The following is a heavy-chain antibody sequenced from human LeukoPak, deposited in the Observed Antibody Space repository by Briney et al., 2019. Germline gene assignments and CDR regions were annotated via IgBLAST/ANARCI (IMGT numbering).Heavy chain of an antibody. CDR2: LYYSGTT. Sequence: SETLSLPCTVSGGSISRSNYYWGWIRQPPGKGLDWIGSLYYSGTTYSNPSLKSRVTISVDTSKNQFSLKLTSVTAADTAVYYCARLEIMNYGDYDNVDYWGQGTLVTVSS. CDR3: ARLEIMNYGDYDNVDY. J-gene: IGHJ4*02. CDR1: GGSISRSNYY. V-gene: IGHV4-39*01. D-gene: IGHD4-17*01.